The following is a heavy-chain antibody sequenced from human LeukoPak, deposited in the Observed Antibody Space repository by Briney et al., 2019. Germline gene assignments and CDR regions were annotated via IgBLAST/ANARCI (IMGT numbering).Heavy chain of an antibody. J-gene: IGHJ4*02. CDR3: ARAKAYCGGDCYRPYYFDY. CDR2: ISAYNGNT. D-gene: IGHD2-21*02. Sequence: ASVKVSCKASGYTFTGYYMHWVRQAPGQGLEWMGWISAYNGNTNYAQKLQGRVTMTTDTSTSTAYMELRSLRSDDTAVYYCARAKAYCGGDCYRPYYFDYWGQGTLVTVSS. V-gene: IGHV1-18*04. CDR1: GYTFTGYY.